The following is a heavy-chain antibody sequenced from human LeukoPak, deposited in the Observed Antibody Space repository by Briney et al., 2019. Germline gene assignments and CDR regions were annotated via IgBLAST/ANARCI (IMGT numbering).Heavy chain of an antibody. CDR3: ASDCSGGPLRY. CDR2: ISSGSSTI. Sequence: PGGSLRLSCAASGFSFSSYSMNWVRQAPGKGLEWISYISSGSSTIFYADSVKGRFTISRDNAKNSLYLQMNSLRAEDTAVYYCASDCSGGPLRYWGQGTLVTVFS. CDR1: GFSFSSYS. J-gene: IGHJ4*02. D-gene: IGHD2-15*01. V-gene: IGHV3-48*01.